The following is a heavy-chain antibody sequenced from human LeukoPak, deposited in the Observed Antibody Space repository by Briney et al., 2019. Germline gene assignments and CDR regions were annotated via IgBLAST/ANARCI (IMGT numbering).Heavy chain of an antibody. D-gene: IGHD1-20*01. CDR1: GYSFTSYW. CDR3: ARLGITGTTLSYFDY. J-gene: IGHJ4*02. V-gene: IGHV5-51*01. CDR2: ISPGDSDT. Sequence: GESLKISCKGSGYSFTSYWIGWVRQMPGKGLEWMGIISPGDSDTRYGPSFQGHVTISADKSISTAYLHWSSLKASDTAMYYCARLGITGTTLSYFDYWGQGTLVTVSS.